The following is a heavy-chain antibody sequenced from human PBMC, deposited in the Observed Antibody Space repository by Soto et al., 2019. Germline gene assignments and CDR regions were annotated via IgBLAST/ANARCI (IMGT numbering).Heavy chain of an antibody. CDR2: ISWNSGSI. CDR1: GFTFDDYA. V-gene: IGHV3-9*01. J-gene: IGHJ4*01. D-gene: IGHD3-10*01. CDR3: AKDVNNHVSGTIVGYCVY. Sequence: DVQLVESGGGLVQPGRSLRLSCAASGFTFDDYAMHWVRQAPGKGLEWVSGISWNSGSIGYADSVKGRFTISRDNAKNALKLQMICLRAEDTALYYCAKDVNNHVSGTIVGYCVYWGQGTLVTVSS.